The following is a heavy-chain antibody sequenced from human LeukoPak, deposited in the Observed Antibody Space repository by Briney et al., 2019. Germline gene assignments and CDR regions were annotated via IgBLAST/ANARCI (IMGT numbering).Heavy chain of an antibody. Sequence: GGSLRLSCAASGFSFSSHVMHWVRQAPGKGLDWVAVMSYDGNNKYYADSVKGRFTISRDNSKNTLYLQMNSLRAEDTAVYYCARDKGHYYDSSGYPLYYFDYWGQGTLVTVSS. J-gene: IGHJ4*02. D-gene: IGHD3-22*01. CDR1: GFSFSSHV. CDR3: ARDKGHYYDSSGYPLYYFDY. CDR2: MSYDGNNK. V-gene: IGHV3-30*03.